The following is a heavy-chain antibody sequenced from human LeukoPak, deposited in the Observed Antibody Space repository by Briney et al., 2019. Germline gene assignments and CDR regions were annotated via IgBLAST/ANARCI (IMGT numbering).Heavy chain of an antibody. J-gene: IGHJ4*02. CDR3: ARALATPYYFDY. Sequence: SETLSLTCTVSGGSISSYYWSWIRQPPGKGVEGIGYIYYSGSTNYNPSLTSRVTISVDTSKNQFSLKLSSVTAADTAVYYCARALATPYYFDYWGQGTLVTVSS. V-gene: IGHV4-59*08. CDR2: IYYSGST. D-gene: IGHD5-12*01. CDR1: GGSISSYY.